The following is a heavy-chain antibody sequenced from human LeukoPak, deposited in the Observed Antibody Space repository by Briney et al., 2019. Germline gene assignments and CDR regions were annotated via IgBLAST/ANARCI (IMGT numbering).Heavy chain of an antibody. J-gene: IGHJ4*02. CDR1: GGSFSGYY. V-gene: IGHV4-34*01. Sequence: SETLSLTCAVYGGSFSGYYWSWIRQPPGKGLEWIGEINHSGSTNYNPPLKSRVTISVDTSKNQFSLKLSSVTAADTAVYYCARDATAMAGQFDYWGQGTLVTVSS. CDR2: INHSGST. CDR3: ARDATAMAGQFDY. D-gene: IGHD5-18*01.